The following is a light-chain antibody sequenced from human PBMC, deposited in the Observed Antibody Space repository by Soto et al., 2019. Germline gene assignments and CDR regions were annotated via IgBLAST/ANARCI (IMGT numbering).Light chain of an antibody. CDR3: SSYVTSNNLRV. V-gene: IGLV2-8*01. CDR1: SSDIGTYKY. J-gene: IGLJ1*01. Sequence: QSVLTQPPSASGSPGQSVTISCTGTSSDIGTYKYVSWYQQHPGKAPKLIIYEVNERPSGVPDRFSGPKSGNTASLTVSGLRAEDEADYYCSSYVTSNNLRVFGTGTKVTVL. CDR2: EVN.